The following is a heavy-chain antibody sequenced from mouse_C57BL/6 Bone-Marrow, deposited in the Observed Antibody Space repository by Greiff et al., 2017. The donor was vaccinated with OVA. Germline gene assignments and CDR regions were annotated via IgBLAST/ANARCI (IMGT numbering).Heavy chain of an antibody. V-gene: IGHV1-81*01. J-gene: IGHJ4*01. CDR1: GYTFTSYG. CDR2: IYPRSGNT. Sequence: QVQLQQSGAELARPGASVKLSCKASGYTFTSYGISWVKQRTGQGLEWIGEIYPRSGNTYYNEKFKGKATLTADKSSSTAYMELRSLTSEDSAVYFCARGRYYGSSLYYAMDYWGQGTSVTVSS. CDR3: ARGRYYGSSLYYAMDY. D-gene: IGHD1-1*01.